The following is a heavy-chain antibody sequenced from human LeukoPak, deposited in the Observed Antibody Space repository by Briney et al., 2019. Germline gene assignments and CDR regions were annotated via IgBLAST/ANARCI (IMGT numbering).Heavy chain of an antibody. J-gene: IGHJ4*02. V-gene: IGHV3-49*04. CDR2: IRSKAYGGTT. CDR3: TREVVEQWLATGPDY. CDR1: GFTFGDYA. Sequence: GGSLRLSCTASGFTFGDYAMSWVRQAPGKGLEWVGFIRSKAYGGTTEYAASVKGRFTISRDDSKSIAYLQMNSLKTEDTAVYYCTREVVEQWLATGPDYWGQGTLVTVSS. D-gene: IGHD6-19*01.